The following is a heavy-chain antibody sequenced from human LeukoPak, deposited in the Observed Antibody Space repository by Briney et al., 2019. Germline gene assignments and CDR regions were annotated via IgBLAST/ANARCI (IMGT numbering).Heavy chain of an antibody. V-gene: IGHV3-21*01. Sequence: GGSLRLSCAASGFIFSSYSMNWVRQAPGKGLEWVSSISSGSSYIYYADSVKGRFTISKDNAKDSLYLQMNSLSAEDTAVYYCAYTSGYDFSSYYYYYMDVWGKGTTVTVSS. CDR1: GFIFSSYS. CDR3: AYTSGYDFSSYYYYYMDV. D-gene: IGHD5-12*01. J-gene: IGHJ6*03. CDR2: ISSGSSYI.